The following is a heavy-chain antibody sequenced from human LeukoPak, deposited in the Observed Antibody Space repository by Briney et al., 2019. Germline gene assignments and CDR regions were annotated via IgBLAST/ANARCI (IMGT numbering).Heavy chain of an antibody. CDR1: GGSFSGYY. Sequence: SETLSLTCAVYGGSFSGYYWSWIRQPPGKGLEWIGEINHSGSTNYNPSLKSRVTISVNTSKNQFSLKLSSVTAADTAVYYCARGATGDYWGQGTLVTVSS. J-gene: IGHJ4*02. CDR3: ARGATGDY. V-gene: IGHV4-34*01. CDR2: INHSGST. D-gene: IGHD1-1*01.